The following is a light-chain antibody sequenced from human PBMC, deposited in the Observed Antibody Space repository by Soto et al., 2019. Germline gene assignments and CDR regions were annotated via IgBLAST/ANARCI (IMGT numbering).Light chain of an antibody. CDR1: QSVSSPY. CDR3: HQRQSLPRT. CDR2: HTS. J-gene: IGKJ1*01. Sequence: EIVLTQSPGTRSLSPGERATLCCRASQSVSSPYFAWYPHRPGQAPRPLIYHTSIRAAGIPARFSGSWTWTDFTLTISDVQPEDFAVYFCHQRQSLPRTFGQGDQGGYQ. V-gene: IGKV3-11*01.